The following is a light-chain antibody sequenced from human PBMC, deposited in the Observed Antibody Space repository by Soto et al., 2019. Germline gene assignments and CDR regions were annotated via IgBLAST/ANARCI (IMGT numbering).Light chain of an antibody. V-gene: IGKV3-20*01. CDR3: QQYGRSPPQFT. CDR2: GAS. CDR1: QSVSSNY. J-gene: IGKJ3*01. Sequence: EIVLTQSPGILSLSPGERATLSCRASQSVSSNYLGWYQHKPGQAPKLLIYGASFRATGIPDRFSGSGSGTDFTITISRLEPEDFAVYYCQQYGRSPPQFTFGPGTKVDIK.